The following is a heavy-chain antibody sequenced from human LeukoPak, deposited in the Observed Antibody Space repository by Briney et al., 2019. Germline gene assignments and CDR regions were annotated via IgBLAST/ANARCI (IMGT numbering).Heavy chain of an antibody. CDR3: ARDLPYYYDSSGHYRPSLGY. V-gene: IGHV1-18*01. CDR1: GYTFTSYG. D-gene: IGHD3-22*01. CDR2: ISAYNGNT. Sequence: ASVKVSCKASGYTFTSYGISWVRQAPGQGLEWMGWISAYNGNTNYAQKLQGRVTMTTDTSTSTAYMELRSLRSDDTAVYYCARDLPYYYDSSGHYRPSLGYWGQGTLVTVSS. J-gene: IGHJ4*02.